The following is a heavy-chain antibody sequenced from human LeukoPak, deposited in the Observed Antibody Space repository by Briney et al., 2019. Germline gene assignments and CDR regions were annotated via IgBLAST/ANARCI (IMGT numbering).Heavy chain of an antibody. CDR1: GYSFVTYW. CDR2: INPGDSDT. D-gene: IGHD3-16*01. Sequence: GESLKISCEASGYSFVTYWIGWVRQMPGKGLEWLVSINPGDSDTRYSPSFQGHVTISADKSITTAYLQWSSLGASDTAMYYCARGGLRPAYHFDYWGAGALVIVSS. J-gene: IGHJ4*02. CDR3: ARGGLRPAYHFDY. V-gene: IGHV5-51*01.